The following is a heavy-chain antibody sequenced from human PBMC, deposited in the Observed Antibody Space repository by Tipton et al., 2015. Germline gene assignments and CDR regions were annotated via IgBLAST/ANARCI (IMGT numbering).Heavy chain of an antibody. CDR3: ARDPQTVVRGVDWFDL. Sequence: SLRLSCAASGFTFSRYAMTWVRQAPGKGLEWVSAISGSAGRTYYTDSVKGRFTISRDNSRNTLFLQMNSLRAEDTAVYYCARDPQTVVRGVDWFDLWGQGTLVTVSS. CDR2: ISGSAGRT. CDR1: GFTFSRYA. V-gene: IGHV3-23*01. D-gene: IGHD3-10*01. J-gene: IGHJ5*02.